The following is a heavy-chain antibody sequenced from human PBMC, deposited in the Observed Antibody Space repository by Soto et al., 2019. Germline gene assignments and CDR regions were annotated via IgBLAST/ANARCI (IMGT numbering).Heavy chain of an antibody. CDR3: ARDGTINSAPYYGMDV. CDR2: IFSGGGT. D-gene: IGHD1-1*01. J-gene: IGHJ6*02. CDR1: GLTVSTSY. Sequence: GGSLRLSCAASGLTVSTSYMSWVRQTPGKGLEWVSLIFSGGGTFYADSVRGRFTISRDNSKNMLYLQMNSLRAEDTAVYYCARDGTINSAPYYGMDVWGQGTTVTVSS. V-gene: IGHV3-53*01.